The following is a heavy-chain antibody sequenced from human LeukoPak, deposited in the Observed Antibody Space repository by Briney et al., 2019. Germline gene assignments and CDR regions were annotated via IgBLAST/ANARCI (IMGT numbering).Heavy chain of an antibody. Sequence: PGGSLRLSCTVSGFTVSSNSMSWVRQAPGKGLEWVSFIYSDNTHYSDSVKGRFTISRDNAKNYLYLQMNSLRAEDTALYYCARTSSSWYGASPFDYWGQGTRVTVSS. D-gene: IGHD6-13*01. CDR1: GFTVSSNS. CDR2: IYSDNT. V-gene: IGHV3-53*05. CDR3: ARTSSSWYGASPFDY. J-gene: IGHJ4*02.